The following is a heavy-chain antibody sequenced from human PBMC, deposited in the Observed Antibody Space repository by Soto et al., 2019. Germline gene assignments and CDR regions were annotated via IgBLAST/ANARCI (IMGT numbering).Heavy chain of an antibody. CDR3: ARDHPDY. J-gene: IGHJ4*02. CDR2: IYYSGST. Sequence: SETLSLTCTVSGGSVSSGSYYWSWIRQPPGKGLEWIGYIYYSGSTNYNPSLQGRATMTTDTSTSTAYMELRSLRSDDTAVYYCARDHPDYWGQGTLVTVSS. V-gene: IGHV4-61*01. CDR1: GGSVSSGSYY.